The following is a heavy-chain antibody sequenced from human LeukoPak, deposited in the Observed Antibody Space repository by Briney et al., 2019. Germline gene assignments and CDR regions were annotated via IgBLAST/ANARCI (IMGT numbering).Heavy chain of an antibody. CDR1: GGSISSGDYY. CDR2: IYYSRST. Sequence: SETLSLTCTVSGGSISSGDYYWSWIRQPPGKGLEWIGYIYYSRSTYYNPSLKSRVTISVDTSKNQFSLKLSSVTAADTAVYYCAREGGTVPLKYWGQGTLVTVSS. CDR3: AREGGTVPLKY. J-gene: IGHJ4*02. D-gene: IGHD1-1*01. V-gene: IGHV4-30-4*01.